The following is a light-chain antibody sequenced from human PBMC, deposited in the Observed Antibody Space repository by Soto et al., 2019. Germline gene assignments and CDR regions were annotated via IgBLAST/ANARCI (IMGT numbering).Light chain of an antibody. CDR1: SSNIGAGYD. CDR3: QSYDSSRSGWV. CDR2: GNS. Sequence: QSVLTQPPSVSGAPGQRVTISCTGSSSNIGAGYDVHWYQQLPGTAPKLLIYGNSNRPSGVPDRFSGSKSGTSASLAITGLRAEDEADDYCQSYDSSRSGWVFGGGTKVTVL. V-gene: IGLV1-40*01. J-gene: IGLJ3*02.